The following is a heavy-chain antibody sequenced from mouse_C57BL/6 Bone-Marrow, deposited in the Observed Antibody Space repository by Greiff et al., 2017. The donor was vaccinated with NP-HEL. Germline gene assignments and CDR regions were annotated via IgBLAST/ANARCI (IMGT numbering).Heavy chain of an antibody. CDR3: ARGDYYGSRNFDV. D-gene: IGHD1-1*01. CDR2: IHPNSGST. J-gene: IGHJ1*03. CDR1: GYTFTSYW. Sequence: QVQLQQPGAELVKPGASVKLSCEASGYTFTSYWMHWVKQRPGQGLEWIGMIHPNSGSTNYNEKFKSKATLTVDKSSSTAYMQLSSLTSEDSAVYYCARGDYYGSRNFDVWGTGTTVTVSS. V-gene: IGHV1-64*01.